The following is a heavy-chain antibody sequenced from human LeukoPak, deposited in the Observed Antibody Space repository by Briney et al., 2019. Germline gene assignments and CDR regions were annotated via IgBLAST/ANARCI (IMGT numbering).Heavy chain of an antibody. CDR2: INPNGGGT. J-gene: IGHJ3*02. Sequence: ASVKVSCKASGYTFTGYYMHWVRQAPGQGLEWRGRINPNGGGTNYAQKFQGRVTMTRDTSISTAYMELSRLRSDDTAVYYCARGDASDIWGQGTMVTVSS. CDR1: GYTFTGYY. V-gene: IGHV1-2*06. CDR3: ARGDASDI.